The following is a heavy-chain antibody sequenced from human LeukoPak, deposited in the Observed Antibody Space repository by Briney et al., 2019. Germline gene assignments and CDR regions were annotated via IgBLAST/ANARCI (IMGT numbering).Heavy chain of an antibody. V-gene: IGHV4-39*01. Sequence: SETLSLTCTVSGGSISSSRYCWGWIRQPPGKGLEWIGGIIYSGNTYYNPSLKSRVSISVDTTKNQFSLKLTSVTAADTAVYFCARHFHGSGYVVDFWGQGTLVTVSS. J-gene: IGHJ4*02. CDR3: ARHFHGSGYVVDF. CDR2: IIYSGNT. CDR1: GGSISSSRYC. D-gene: IGHD6-13*01.